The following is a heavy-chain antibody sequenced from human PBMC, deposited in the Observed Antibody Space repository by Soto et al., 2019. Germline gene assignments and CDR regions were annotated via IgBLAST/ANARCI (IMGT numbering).Heavy chain of an antibody. J-gene: IGHJ4*02. D-gene: IGHD3-10*02. CDR1: GYPFTSHG. CDR2: ISGYNGDT. V-gene: IGHV1-18*04. Sequence: GASVKVSCKASGYPFTSHGISWVRQAPGQGLEWMGWISGYNGDTKYAQKLQDRVTLTTDTSTTTAYMELRGLRSDDAAVYYCARGQVGLLRSDYWGQGTLVTVSS. CDR3: ARGQVGLLRSDY.